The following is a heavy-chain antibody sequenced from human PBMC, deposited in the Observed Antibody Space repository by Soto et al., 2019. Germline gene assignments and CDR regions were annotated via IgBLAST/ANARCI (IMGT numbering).Heavy chain of an antibody. D-gene: IGHD2-15*01. CDR1: GFTVISHY. J-gene: IGHJ6*02. V-gene: IGHV3-53*01. CDR3: ARGGQVRGGLDV. CDR2: IYSGGST. Sequence: GGSLRLSCAASGFTVISHYMSWVRQAPGKGLEWVSFIYSGGSTYYADSVKGRFTISRDNSKNTPYLQMNSLRAEDTAVYYCARGGQVRGGLDVWGQGTTVTVSS.